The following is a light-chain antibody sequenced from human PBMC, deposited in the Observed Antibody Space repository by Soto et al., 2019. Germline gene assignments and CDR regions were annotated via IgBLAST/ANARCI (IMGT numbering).Light chain of an antibody. Sequence: LTQHASVSGSPGQSITISCTGTSSDVGLYDYFSWYQQHPGKAPQLMIYAVSKRPSGVSNRFSASKSGNTASLFISGLQAEDEADYYCSSYTSDSSYVFGSGTKVTVL. CDR3: SSYTSDSSYV. CDR2: AVS. J-gene: IGLJ1*01. V-gene: IGLV2-14*01. CDR1: SSDVGLYDY.